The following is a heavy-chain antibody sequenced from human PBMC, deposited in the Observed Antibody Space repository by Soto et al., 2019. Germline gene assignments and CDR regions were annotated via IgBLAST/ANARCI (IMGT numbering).Heavy chain of an antibody. J-gene: IGHJ6*02. Sequence: QLVESGGGLVQPGGSLRLSCAASGFTVSSNYMTWVRLPPGKGLEWVSVIHSGGDTYYANSVKGRFTISRDDSGNTVFLQMTSLRPEDTAVYYCTRDGPYYYASRMDVWGQGTTVTVSS. CDR1: GFTVSSNY. CDR2: IHSGGDT. D-gene: IGHD3-10*01. V-gene: IGHV3-53*04. CDR3: TRDGPYYYASRMDV.